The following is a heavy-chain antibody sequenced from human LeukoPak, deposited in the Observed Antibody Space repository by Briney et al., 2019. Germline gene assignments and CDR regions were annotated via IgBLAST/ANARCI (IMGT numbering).Heavy chain of an antibody. CDR2: ISGSGGST. J-gene: IGHJ4*02. CDR1: GFTFSSYA. V-gene: IGHV3-23*01. D-gene: IGHD3-9*01. Sequence: PGGSLRLSCAASGFTFSSYAMSWVRQAPGKGLEWVSAISGSGGSTYYADSVKGRFTISRDNSKNTLYLQMNSLRAEDTAVYHCAKDLEPDDILTGCGAFDYWGQGTLVTVSS. CDR3: AKDLEPDDILTGCGAFDY.